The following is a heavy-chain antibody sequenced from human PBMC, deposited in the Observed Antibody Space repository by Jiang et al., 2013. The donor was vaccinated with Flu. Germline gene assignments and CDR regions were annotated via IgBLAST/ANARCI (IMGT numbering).Heavy chain of an antibody. D-gene: IGHD2-15*01. CDR2: INTDGSST. CDR1: AVTFKKYW. J-gene: IGHJ4*02. V-gene: IGHV3-74*03. CDR3: ASDRDCSGDSCYEALDS. Sequence: VQLVESGGTLVQPGGSLRLSCTASAVTFKKYWMHWVRQAPGKGLVWVSRINTDGSSTTYADSVKGRFIISRDNANNTLYLQMTSLRAEDTAVYYCASDRDCSGDSCYEALDSWGQGSLVTVSS.